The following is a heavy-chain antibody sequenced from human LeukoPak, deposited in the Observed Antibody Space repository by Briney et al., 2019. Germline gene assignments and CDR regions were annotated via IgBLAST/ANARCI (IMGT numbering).Heavy chain of an antibody. V-gene: IGHV4-61*01. CDR2: IYYSGST. Sequence: SETLSLTCTVSGGSISSSSYYWSWIRQPPGKGLEWIGYIYYSGSTNYNPSLKSRVTISVDTSKNQFSLKLSSVTAADTAVYYCARDRHDFWSGYSYGMDVWGQGTTVTVSS. CDR3: ARDRHDFWSGYSYGMDV. J-gene: IGHJ6*02. D-gene: IGHD3-3*01. CDR1: GGSISSSSYY.